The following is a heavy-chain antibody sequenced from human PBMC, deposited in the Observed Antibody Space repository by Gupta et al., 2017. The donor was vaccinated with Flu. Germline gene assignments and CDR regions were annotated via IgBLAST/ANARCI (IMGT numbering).Heavy chain of an antibody. J-gene: IGHJ1*01. D-gene: IGHD3-9*01. Sequence: VQLVESGGDLVQPGGSLXXXXAAXGXXXSXXHMSWVRQAPGRGLEWLSYIGSGGNTDYAESVRGRFTISRDNAKNTLYLQMNNLRDEDTAVYYCARDFDWAFQHWGQGILVTVSS. CDR1: GXXXSXXH. CDR2: IGSGGNT. V-gene: IGHV3-11*06. CDR3: ARDFDWAFQH.